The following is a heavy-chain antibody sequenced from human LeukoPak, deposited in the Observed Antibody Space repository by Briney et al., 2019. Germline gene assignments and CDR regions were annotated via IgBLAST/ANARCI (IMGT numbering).Heavy chain of an antibody. CDR3: ARQSSTSWHVPDY. D-gene: IGHD2-2*01. V-gene: IGHV1-18*01. CDR2: ISAHDGNT. J-gene: IGHJ4*02. Sequence: ASVKVSCKASGYSFTRYGISWVRQAPGQGLEWMGWISAHDGNTKYAQQYQGRVTMTTDTSTSTVFMELRSLRFDDTAVYYCARQSSTSWHVPDYWGQGTLVTVSS. CDR1: GYSFTRYG.